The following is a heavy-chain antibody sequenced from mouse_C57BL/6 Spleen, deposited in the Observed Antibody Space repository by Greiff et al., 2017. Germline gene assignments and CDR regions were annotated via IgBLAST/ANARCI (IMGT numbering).Heavy chain of an antibody. CDR1: GYAFSSSW. CDR3: AIDYYGTDWYFDV. V-gene: IGHV1-82*01. D-gene: IGHD1-1*01. Sequence: QVQLQQSGPELVKPGASVKISCKASGYAFSSSWMNWVKQRPGKGLEWIGRIYPGDGDTNYNGKFKGKATLTADKSSSTAYMQLSSLTSEDSAVYFCAIDYYGTDWYFDVWGTGTTVTVSS. J-gene: IGHJ1*03. CDR2: IYPGDGDT.